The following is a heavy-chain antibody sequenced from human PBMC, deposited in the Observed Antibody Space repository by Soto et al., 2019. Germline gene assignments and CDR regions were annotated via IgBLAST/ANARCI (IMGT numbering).Heavy chain of an antibody. CDR1: GFTFSSYS. J-gene: IGHJ3*02. V-gene: IGHV3-48*02. Sequence: EVQLVESGGGLVQPGGSLRLSCAASGFTFSSYSVNWVRQAPGKGLEWVSYISSSSSTIYYADSVKGRFTISRDNAKNSLYLQMNSLRDEDTAVYYCARPQFRVPDYGDYEGPGAFDIWGQGTMVTVSS. CDR2: ISSSSSTI. D-gene: IGHD4-17*01. CDR3: ARPQFRVPDYGDYEGPGAFDI.